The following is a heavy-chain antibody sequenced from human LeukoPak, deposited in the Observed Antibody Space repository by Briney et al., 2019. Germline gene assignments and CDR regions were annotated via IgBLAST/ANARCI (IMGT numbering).Heavy chain of an antibody. CDR2: VYYIGTT. Sequence: PSETLSLTCIVSGVSVSSPNSYWGWIRQPPGKRLEWIGNVYYIGTTTYNSSLQSRFTISIDTSKNQFSLEVTSVTAADTAVYYCARNTSSSPWFDPWGQGTLVTVSS. CDR3: ARNTSSSPWFDP. J-gene: IGHJ5*02. D-gene: IGHD6-6*01. CDR1: GVSVSSPNSY. V-gene: IGHV4-61*01.